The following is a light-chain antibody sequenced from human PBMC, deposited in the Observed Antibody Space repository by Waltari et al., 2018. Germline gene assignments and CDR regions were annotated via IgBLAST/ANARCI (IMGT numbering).Light chain of an antibody. J-gene: IGLJ3*02. CDR2: EGT. Sequence: QSALTQPPSASGSPGQSVTISCTGTSSDFGGYNYVSWYQHHPGKAPKVIIYEGTKRPSGVLDRFSASRCGNTASLTVSGLQAEDEADYYCSSYAGNPVFGGGTKLTVL. CDR3: SSYAGNPV. V-gene: IGLV2-8*01. CDR1: SSDFGGYNY.